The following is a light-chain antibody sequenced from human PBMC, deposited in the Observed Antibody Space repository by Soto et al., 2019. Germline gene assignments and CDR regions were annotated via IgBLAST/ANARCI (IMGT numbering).Light chain of an antibody. V-gene: IGKV3-20*01. J-gene: IGKJ1*01. Sequence: EIGLTQSPGTLSLSPGERATLSCRASHTISSSYLAWYQQKPGQAPRLLMYGISRRATGIPGRFSGSGSGTDFTLTITRLEPEDFAVYYCQQYVTSSPRTFGQGTKVDIK. CDR2: GIS. CDR3: QQYVTSSPRT. CDR1: HTISSSY.